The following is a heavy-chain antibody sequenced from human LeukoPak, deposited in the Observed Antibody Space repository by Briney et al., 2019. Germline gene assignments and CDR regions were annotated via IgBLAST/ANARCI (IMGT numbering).Heavy chain of an antibody. CDR3: ARDSDYSGNGNGDWFDP. J-gene: IGHJ5*02. Sequence: GASVNVSCKASGFRFTSAVVSSVRQAPGQGLEWMGWISNYFGVTHYAEKFEDRVTMTIDTSTAAAYMELRSLRYDDTAIYYCARDSDYSGNGNGDWFDPWGQGTVVTVSS. CDR1: GFRFTSAV. CDR2: ISNYFGVT. V-gene: IGHV1-18*01. D-gene: IGHD4-11*01.